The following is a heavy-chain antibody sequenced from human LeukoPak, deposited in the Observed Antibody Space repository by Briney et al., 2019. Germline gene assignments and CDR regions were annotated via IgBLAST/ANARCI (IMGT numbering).Heavy chain of an antibody. D-gene: IGHD3-22*01. J-gene: IGHJ4*02. CDR1: GYTFTSYG. CDR2: ISAYNGNT. V-gene: IGHV1-18*01. CDR3: ARDKLGYYDSSLPFDY. Sequence: ASVKVSCKASGYTFTSYGISWVRQAPGQGLEWMGWISAYNGNTNYAQKLQGRVTMTTDTSTSTAYRELRSLRSDDTAVYYCARDKLGYYDSSLPFDYWGQGTLVTVSS.